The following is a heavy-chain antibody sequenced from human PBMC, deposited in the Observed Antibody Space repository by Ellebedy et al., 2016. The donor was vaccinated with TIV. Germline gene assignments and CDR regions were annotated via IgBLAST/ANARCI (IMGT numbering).Heavy chain of an antibody. Sequence: SETLSLTXTVSGGSISTSTHFWGWIRQPPGKGLEWLGSIYYSGSPSYNPSLKSRVTISVDTSKSQFSLKLNSVTAADTAVYYCARVKIRGVIQAPLDYWGQGILVTVSS. CDR1: GGSISTSTHF. CDR2: IYYSGSP. CDR3: ARVKIRGVIQAPLDY. D-gene: IGHD3-10*01. J-gene: IGHJ4*02. V-gene: IGHV4-39*01.